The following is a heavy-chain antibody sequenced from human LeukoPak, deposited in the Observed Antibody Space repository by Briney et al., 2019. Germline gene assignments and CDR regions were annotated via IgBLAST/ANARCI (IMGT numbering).Heavy chain of an antibody. D-gene: IGHD6-19*01. Sequence: PSETLSLTCTVSGGSISSSSYYWGWIRQPPGKGLEWIGSNSGSTYYNPSLKSRVTISVDTSKNQFSLKLSSVTAADTAVYYCARQVVAGWFYWGQGTLVTVSS. V-gene: IGHV4-39*01. CDR2: NSGST. J-gene: IGHJ4*02. CDR3: ARQVVAGWFY. CDR1: GGSISSSSYY.